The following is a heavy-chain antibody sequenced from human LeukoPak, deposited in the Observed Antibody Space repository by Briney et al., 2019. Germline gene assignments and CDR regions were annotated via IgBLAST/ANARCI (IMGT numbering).Heavy chain of an antibody. Sequence: SVKVSCKASGGTFSSYDTSWVRQAPGQGLEWMGGIIPMFGTANYAQRFQGRVTISADKSTSTAYMELSSLRSEDTAVYYCASGRTDIVVVPATLRNYFFDYWGQGTLVTVSS. CDR1: GGTFSSYD. J-gene: IGHJ4*02. CDR3: ASGRTDIVVVPATLRNYFFDY. CDR2: IIPMFGTA. V-gene: IGHV1-69*06. D-gene: IGHD2-2*01.